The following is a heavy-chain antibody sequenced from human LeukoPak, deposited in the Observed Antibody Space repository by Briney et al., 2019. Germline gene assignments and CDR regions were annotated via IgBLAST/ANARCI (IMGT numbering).Heavy chain of an antibody. J-gene: IGHJ5*02. CDR1: GFTFSSYG. CDR3: ARGNSGSYSQDWFDP. CDR2: ISWNSGTI. D-gene: IGHD1-26*01. V-gene: IGHV3-9*03. Sequence: GGSLRLSCAASGFTFSSYGMSWVPQAPGNGLEWLSGISWNSGTIGYADSVKGRFTISRDNAKNSLYLQMNSLRDDDMALYYCARGNSGSYSQDWFDPWGQGTLVTVSS.